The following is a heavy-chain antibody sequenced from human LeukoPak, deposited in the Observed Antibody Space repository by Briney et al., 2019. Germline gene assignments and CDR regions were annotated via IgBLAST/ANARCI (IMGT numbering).Heavy chain of an antibody. D-gene: IGHD4-23*01. J-gene: IGHJ3*02. CDR2: ISTSSIYI. V-gene: IGHV3-21*01. CDR3: ARGQDTVVTSRDAFDI. Sequence: GESLTLSCALSGFIFSIYSMNWARQPPGEGLEWVSSISTSSIYIYYADSVKGRFTISRDNAKNSLYLQMNSLRAEDTAVYYCARGQDTVVTSRDAFDIWGQGTMVTVSS. CDR1: GFIFSIYS.